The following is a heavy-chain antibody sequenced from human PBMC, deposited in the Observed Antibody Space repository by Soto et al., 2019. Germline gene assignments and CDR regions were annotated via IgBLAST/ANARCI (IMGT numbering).Heavy chain of an antibody. Sequence: VKVSCKASGYTFTSYGISWVRQAPGQGLEWMGWISAYNGNTNYAQKLQGRVTMTTDTSTSTAYMELRSLRSDDTAVYYCARAYVTTVTTYRWYYYGMDVWGQGTTVTVSS. J-gene: IGHJ6*02. D-gene: IGHD4-17*01. CDR2: ISAYNGNT. CDR3: ARAYVTTVTTYRWYYYGMDV. CDR1: GYTFTSYG. V-gene: IGHV1-18*01.